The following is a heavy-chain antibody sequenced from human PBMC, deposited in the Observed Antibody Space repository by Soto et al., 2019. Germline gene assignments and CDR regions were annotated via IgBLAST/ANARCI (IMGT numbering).Heavy chain of an antibody. D-gene: IGHD2-2*01. Sequence: QVQLVQSGAEVKKPGSSVKVSCKASGGTFSSYAISWVRQAPGQGLEWMGGIIPIFGTANYAQKFQGRVTIIADESTSTAYMELSSLRSEDTAVYYCASNFKGPAANIDGWMHYYYYCMDVWGQGTTVTVSS. CDR3: ASNFKGPAANIDGWMHYYYYCMDV. CDR2: IIPIFGTA. V-gene: IGHV1-69*01. CDR1: GGTFSSYA. J-gene: IGHJ6*02.